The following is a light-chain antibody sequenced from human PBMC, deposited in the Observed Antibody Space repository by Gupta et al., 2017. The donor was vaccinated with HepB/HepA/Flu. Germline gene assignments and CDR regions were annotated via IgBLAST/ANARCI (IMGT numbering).Light chain of an antibody. Sequence: DIVMTQSPDSLAVSLGERATINCKSSQSVFYSSNNKNYLTWYQQKPGQPPKLLIYWASTREFGVPDRFSGSGSGTDFTLTISSLQAEDVAVYYCQQDDNIPRTFGQGTKVEIK. J-gene: IGKJ1*01. CDR3: QQDDNIPRT. V-gene: IGKV4-1*01. CDR1: QSVFYSSNNKNY. CDR2: WAS.